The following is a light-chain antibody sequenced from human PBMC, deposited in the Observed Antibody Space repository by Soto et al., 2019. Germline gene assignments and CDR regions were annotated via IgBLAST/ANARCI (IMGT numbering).Light chain of an antibody. CDR2: DNN. V-gene: IGLV1-51*01. J-gene: IGLJ2*01. CDR3: ETWDSSLSAVV. CDR1: SSNIGNNY. Sequence: QSVLTQPPSVSAAPGQRVTISCSGSSSNIGNNYVSWYQQLPGTAPKLLIYDNNKRPSGIPDRFSGSKSGASATLGITGLQTGDEADYHGETWDSSLSAVVFGGGTKLTV.